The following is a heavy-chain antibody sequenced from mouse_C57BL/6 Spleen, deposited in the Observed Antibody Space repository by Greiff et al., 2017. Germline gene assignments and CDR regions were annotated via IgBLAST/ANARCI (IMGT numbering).Heavy chain of an antibody. V-gene: IGHV1-52*01. CDR1: GYTFTSYW. CDR2: IDPSDSET. D-gene: IGHD2-5*01. CDR3: ARKAYYSNYNGYFDV. Sequence: VQLQQPGAELVRPGSSVKLSCKASGYTFTSYWMHWVKQRPIQGLEWIGNIDPSDSETHYNQKFKDKATLTVDKSSSTAYMQLSSLTSEDSAVYYCARKAYYSNYNGYFDVWGTGTTVTVSS. J-gene: IGHJ1*03.